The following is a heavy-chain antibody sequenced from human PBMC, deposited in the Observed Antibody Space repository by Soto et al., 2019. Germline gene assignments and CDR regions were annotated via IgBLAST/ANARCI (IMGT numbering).Heavy chain of an antibody. CDR2: IYYSGST. V-gene: IGHV4-39*01. J-gene: IGHJ2*01. CDR3: ASGTIFFLSTGYHPGFTHFPTRRSSDL. D-gene: IGHD1-1*01. Sequence: SETLSLTCTVSGGSISSSSYYWGWIRQPPGKGLEWIGSIYYSGSTYYNPSLKSRVTISVDTSKNQFSLKLSSVTAADTAVYYCASGTIFFLSTGYHPGFTHFPTRRSSDL. CDR1: GGSISSSSYY.